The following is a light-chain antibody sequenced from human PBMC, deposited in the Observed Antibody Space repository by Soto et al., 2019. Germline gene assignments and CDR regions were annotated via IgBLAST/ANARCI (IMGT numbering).Light chain of an antibody. CDR2: DAS. Sequence: DIKMTQSPSTLSTSVGDRVTITCRASQIVSSRLAWYQQKPGKAPNLLIYDASSLKIGVPSRFSGSGSGIDFTLTISSLQPDDSATYYCQQYNSFSLTFGGGTKVDIK. CDR3: QQYNSFSLT. CDR1: QIVSSR. J-gene: IGKJ4*01. V-gene: IGKV1-5*01.